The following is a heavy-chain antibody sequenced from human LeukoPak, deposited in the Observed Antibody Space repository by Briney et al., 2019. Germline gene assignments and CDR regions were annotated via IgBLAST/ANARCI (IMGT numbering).Heavy chain of an antibody. V-gene: IGHV1-69*05. D-gene: IGHD3-10*01. CDR2: IIPIFGTA. CDR1: GGTFSSYA. CDR3: ARDRDYYGSGSADY. Sequence: SVKVSCKASGGTFSSYAISWVRQAPGQGLEWMGRIIPIFGTANYAQKFQGRVTITTDESTSTAYMELSSLRSEDTAVYYCARDRDYYGSGSADYWGQGTLVTVSS. J-gene: IGHJ4*02.